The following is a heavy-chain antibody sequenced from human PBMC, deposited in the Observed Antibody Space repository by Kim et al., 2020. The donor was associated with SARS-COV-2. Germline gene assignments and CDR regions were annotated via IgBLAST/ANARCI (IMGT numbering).Heavy chain of an antibody. J-gene: IGHJ5*02. Sequence: ASVKVSCKASGYTFTGYYMHWVRQAPGQGLEWMGRINPNSGGTNYAQKFQGRVTMTRDTSISTAYMELSRLRSDDTAVYYCARGRGISKKTAMVTFYWFDPWGQGTLVTVSS. V-gene: IGHV1-2*06. CDR3: ARGRGISKKTAMVTFYWFDP. CDR1: GYTFTGYY. D-gene: IGHD5-18*01. CDR2: INPNSGGT.